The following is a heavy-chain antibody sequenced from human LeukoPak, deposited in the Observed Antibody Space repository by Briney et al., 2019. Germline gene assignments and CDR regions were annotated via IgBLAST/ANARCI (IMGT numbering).Heavy chain of an antibody. CDR3: ARQGDSSIDWFDP. V-gene: IGHV4-59*08. Sequence: SETLSLTCTVSGGSISSYYWSWIRQPPGKGLEWIGCIYYSGSTNYNPSLKSRVTISVDTSKNQFSLKLSSVTAADTAVYYCARQGDSSIDWFDPWGQGTLVTVSS. D-gene: IGHD3-22*01. CDR1: GGSISSYY. J-gene: IGHJ5*02. CDR2: IYYSGST.